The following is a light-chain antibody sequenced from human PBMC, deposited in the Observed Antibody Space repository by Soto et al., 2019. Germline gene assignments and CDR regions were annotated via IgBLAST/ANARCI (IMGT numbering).Light chain of an antibody. CDR3: SSYTSSSTLV. CDR1: SSDLGGYNY. V-gene: IGLV2-14*01. J-gene: IGLJ2*01. Sequence: QSALTQPASVSGSPGQSSTISCTGTSSDLGGYNYVSWYQQHPGKAPKLMIYDVSNRPSGVSNRVSGSKSGNTASLAISGLQAEDEADYYCSSYTSSSTLVFGGGTKLTVL. CDR2: DVS.